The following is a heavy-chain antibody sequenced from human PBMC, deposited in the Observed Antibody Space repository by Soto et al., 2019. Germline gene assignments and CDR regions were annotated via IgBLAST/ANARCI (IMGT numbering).Heavy chain of an antibody. D-gene: IGHD6-6*01. CDR2: ISGSGGST. J-gene: IGHJ4*02. Sequence: GGSLRLSCAASGFIFSSYATSWVRQAPGKGLEWVSAISGSGGSTYYADFVKGRFTISRDNSKNTLYLQMNGLRADDTAVYYCAKNEYSSSLIPFDYWGQGTLVTVS. CDR1: GFIFSSYA. CDR3: AKNEYSSSLIPFDY. V-gene: IGHV3-23*01.